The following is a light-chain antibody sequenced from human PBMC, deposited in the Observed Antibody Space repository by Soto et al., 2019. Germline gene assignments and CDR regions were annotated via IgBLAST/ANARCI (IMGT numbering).Light chain of an antibody. CDR1: NIGSKS. CDR2: ANS. CDR3: HVWDSGSAHHV. Sequence: SYELTQPPSVSVAPGQTARITCGGSNIGSKSVHWYQQKPGQAPMMVVCANSDRPSGIPERFSGSNSAKTATLTISRVEAWDEADYYCHVWDSGSAHHVFGTGTKLTVL. V-gene: IGLV3-21*02. J-gene: IGLJ1*01.